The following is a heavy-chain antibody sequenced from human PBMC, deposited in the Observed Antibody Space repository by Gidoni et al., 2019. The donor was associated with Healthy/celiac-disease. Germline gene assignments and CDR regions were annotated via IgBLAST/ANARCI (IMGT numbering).Heavy chain of an antibody. CDR2: IYYSGST. V-gene: IGHV4-59*01. CDR1: GGSISSYY. CDR3: ARVRSWDNPRDYYDSSGYFPPYYFDY. D-gene: IGHD3-22*01. J-gene: IGHJ4*02. Sequence: QVQLQESGPGLVKPSETLSLTCTVSGGSISSYYWSWIRQPPGKGLEWIGYIYYSGSTNYNPSLKSRVTISVDTSKNQFSLKLSSVTAADTAVYYCARVRSWDNPRDYYDSSGYFPPYYFDYWGQGTLVTVSS.